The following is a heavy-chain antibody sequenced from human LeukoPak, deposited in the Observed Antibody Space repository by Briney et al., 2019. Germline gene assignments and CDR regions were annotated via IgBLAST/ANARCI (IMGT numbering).Heavy chain of an antibody. CDR2: ISVYNGNT. CDR1: GYTFANFG. Sequence: ASVKVSCKASGYTFANFGITWVRQAPGQGLEWMGWISVYNGNTNYAQNLQGRVTLTTDTSTSTAYMELRSLRSDDTALYYCARTCSSSSCYLVHWGQGTLVTVSS. D-gene: IGHD2-2*01. CDR3: ARTCSSSSCYLVH. V-gene: IGHV1-18*01. J-gene: IGHJ4*02.